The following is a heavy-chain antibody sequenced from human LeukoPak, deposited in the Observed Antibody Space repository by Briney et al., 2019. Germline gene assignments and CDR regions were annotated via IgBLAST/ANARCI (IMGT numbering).Heavy chain of an antibody. CDR2: IYSTGST. V-gene: IGHV4-4*07. Sequence: SETLSLTCTVSGGSISSYYWSWIRQPAGKGLEWIGRIYSTGSTNHNPSLKSRVTMSVDTSKNQFSLRLRSVTAADTAVYYCARQITSAGTAGFDFWGQGALVTVSS. J-gene: IGHJ4*02. CDR3: ARQITSAGTAGFDF. CDR1: GGSISSYY. D-gene: IGHD6-13*01.